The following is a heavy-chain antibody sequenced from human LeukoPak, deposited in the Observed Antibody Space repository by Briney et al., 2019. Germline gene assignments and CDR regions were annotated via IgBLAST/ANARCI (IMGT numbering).Heavy chain of an antibody. J-gene: IGHJ4*02. V-gene: IGHV5-51*01. CDR1: GYSFTSYW. CDR2: IYPGDSDT. Sequence: GESLKISCKASGYSFTSYWIGWVRQMPGKGLEWMGIIYPGDSDTRYSPSFQGQVTISADKSISTAYLQRSSLKASDSAMYYCARQRGYGSGPLDYWGQGTLVTVSS. CDR3: ARQRGYGSGPLDY. D-gene: IGHD3-10*01.